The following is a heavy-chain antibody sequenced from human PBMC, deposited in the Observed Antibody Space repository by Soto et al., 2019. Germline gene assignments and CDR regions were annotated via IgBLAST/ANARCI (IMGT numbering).Heavy chain of an antibody. CDR3: ARDIGYCSSTSCSKRRAFDI. D-gene: IGHD2-2*01. CDR1: GFTFSSYS. J-gene: IGHJ3*02. V-gene: IGHV3-48*01. Sequence: PGGSLRLSCAASGFTFSSYSMNWVRQAPGKGLEWVSYISSSSSTIYYADSVKGRFTISRDNAKNSLYLQMNSLRAEDTAVYYCARDIGYCSSTSCSKRRAFDIWGQGTMVTVSS. CDR2: ISSSSSTI.